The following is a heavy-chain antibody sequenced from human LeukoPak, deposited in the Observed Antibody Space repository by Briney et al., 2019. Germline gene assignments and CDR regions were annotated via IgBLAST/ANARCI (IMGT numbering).Heavy chain of an antibody. D-gene: IGHD2-2*01. CDR2: IYPGDSDT. CDR3: ARSSPHCSSTGCPFDY. CDR1: GYSFTSYW. V-gene: IGHV5-51*01. J-gene: IGHJ4*02. Sequence: GESLKISCKGSGYSFTSYWIGWVRQMPGKGLEWMGIIYPGDSDTRYSPSFQGQVTISADKSISTAYLQWSSLKAPDTAMYYCARSSPHCSSTGCPFDYWGQGTLVTVSS.